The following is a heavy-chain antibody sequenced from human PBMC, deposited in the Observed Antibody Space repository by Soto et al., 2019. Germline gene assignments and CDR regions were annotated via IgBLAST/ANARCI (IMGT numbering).Heavy chain of an antibody. J-gene: IGHJ3*02. CDR2: ISGGGDGT. CDR1: GFTFSSYA. CDR3: AKKGLGSLTTYCSGGDCHDAFDI. Sequence: EVQLLESGGGLVQPGGSLRLSCAASGFTFSSYAMSWVRQAPGKGLEWVSTISGGGDGTYYADSVKGRFTISRDNSRNTVYLQMNSLRAEDTAVYYCAKKGLGSLTTYCSGGDCHDAFDIWGQGKMVTVSS. V-gene: IGHV3-23*01. D-gene: IGHD2-15*01.